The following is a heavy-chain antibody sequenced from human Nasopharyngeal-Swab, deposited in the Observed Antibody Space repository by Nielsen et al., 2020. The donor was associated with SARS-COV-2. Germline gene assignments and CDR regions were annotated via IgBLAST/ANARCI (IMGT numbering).Heavy chain of an antibody. V-gene: IGHV1-69*01. CDR3: AREGTIFGDEEHYFDC. CDR2: IIPIFGTA. J-gene: IGHJ4*02. D-gene: IGHD3-3*01. Sequence: WVRQAPGQGLEWMGGIIPIFGTANYAQKFQGRVTITADESTSTAYMELSSLRSEDTAVYYCAREGTIFGDEEHYFDCWGQGTLVTVSS.